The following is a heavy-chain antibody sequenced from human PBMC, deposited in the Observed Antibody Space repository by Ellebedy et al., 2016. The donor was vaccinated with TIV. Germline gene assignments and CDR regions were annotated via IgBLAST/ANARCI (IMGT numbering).Heavy chain of an antibody. CDR2: MYYGGRT. J-gene: IGHJ5*02. CDR3: ARDPALPRGRFDP. V-gene: IGHV4-39*07. CDR1: GASISTSSYY. Sequence: MPSETLSLTCTVSGASISTSSYYWGWIRQPPGKGLEWIGTMYYGGRTYYNPSLKSRVTISVDTSKNQFSLNLSSVTAADTAVYYWARDPALPRGRFDPWGQGTLVTVSS.